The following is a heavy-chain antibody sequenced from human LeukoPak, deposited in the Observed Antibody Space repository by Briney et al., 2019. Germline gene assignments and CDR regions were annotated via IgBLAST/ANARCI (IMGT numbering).Heavy chain of an antibody. CDR2: ISSSASPI. CDR1: GFTFSSDD. Sequence: PGGSLRLSCAASGFTFSSDDMNWVRQAPGKGLGWVSYISSSASPIYYADSVKGRFTISRDNAKNSLYLQMNNLRAEDTAVYYCARVAYSYGFDYWGQGTLVTVSS. J-gene: IGHJ4*02. CDR3: ARVAYSYGFDY. V-gene: IGHV3-48*03. D-gene: IGHD5-18*01.